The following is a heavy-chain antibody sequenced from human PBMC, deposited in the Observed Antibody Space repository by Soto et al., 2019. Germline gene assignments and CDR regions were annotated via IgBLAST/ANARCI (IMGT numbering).Heavy chain of an antibody. D-gene: IGHD2-21*01. J-gene: IGHJ5*02. Sequence: QVQLVQSGAEVKKPGSSVRVSCKASGGTLSTYTVSWVRQAPGQGLVWMGRIVPVLGTTHYAQILRGSVTFTADIPPRTAFMELSSLTSEDTAVYYCARGRASDGEHNWFDPWGQGTLVTVSS. CDR3: ARGRASDGEHNWFDP. CDR1: GGTLSTYT. CDR2: IVPVLGTT. V-gene: IGHV1-69*08.